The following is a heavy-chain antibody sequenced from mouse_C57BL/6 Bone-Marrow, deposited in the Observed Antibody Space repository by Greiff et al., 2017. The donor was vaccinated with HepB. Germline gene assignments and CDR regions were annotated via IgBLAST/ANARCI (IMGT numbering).Heavy chain of an antibody. CDR3: ARTGSNWYFYG. D-gene: IGHD1-1*02. Sequence: QVQLQQPGAELVMPGASVKLSCKASGYTFTSYWMHWVKQRPGQGLEWIGEIDPSDSDTNYNQKFKGKSTLTVDKSSSTAYMQLSSLTSEDSAVYSSARTGSNWYFYGWGTGTTVTV. CDR1: GYTFTSYW. V-gene: IGHV1-69*01. CDR2: IDPSDSDT. J-gene: IGHJ1*03.